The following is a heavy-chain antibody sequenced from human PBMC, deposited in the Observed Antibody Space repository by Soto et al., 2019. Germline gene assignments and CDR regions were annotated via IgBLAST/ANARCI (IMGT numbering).Heavy chain of an antibody. J-gene: IGHJ4*02. CDR3: ARADCSGGSCYSDFAY. V-gene: IGHV1-2*04. CDR1: GYTFTGYY. D-gene: IGHD2-15*01. Sequence: QVQLVQSGAEVKKPGASVKVSCKASGYTFTGYYMHWVRQAPGQGLEWMGWINPNSGGTNYAQKFQGWVTMTRDTSISTAYMELSRLRSDDTAVYYCARADCSGGSCYSDFAYWGQGTLVTVSS. CDR2: INPNSGGT.